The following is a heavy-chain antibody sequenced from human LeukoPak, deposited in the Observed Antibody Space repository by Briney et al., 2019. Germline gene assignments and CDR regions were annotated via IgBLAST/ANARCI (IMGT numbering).Heavy chain of an antibody. V-gene: IGHV4-39*07. D-gene: IGHD3-10*01. Sequence: SETLSLTCTVSGGSISSNAYYWAWIRQPPGKGLEWIGSIYSSVSTYYNPSLKSRVTISVDTSKNQFSLKLSSVTAADTAVYYCARDHYGSGSYTYWGQGTLVTVSS. J-gene: IGHJ4*02. CDR1: GGSISSNAYY. CDR2: IYSSVST. CDR3: ARDHYGSGSYTY.